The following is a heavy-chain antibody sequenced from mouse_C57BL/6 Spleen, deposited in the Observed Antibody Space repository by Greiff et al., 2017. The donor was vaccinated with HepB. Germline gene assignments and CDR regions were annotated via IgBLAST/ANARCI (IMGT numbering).Heavy chain of an antibody. CDR3: ARGNLSDGRQPFAY. V-gene: IGHV1-55*01. J-gene: IGHJ3*01. CDR2: IYPGSGST. CDR1: GYTFTSYW. D-gene: IGHD1-1*01. Sequence: QVQLQQPGAELVKPGASVKMSCKASGYTFTSYWITWVKQRPGQGLEWIGDIYPGSGSTNYNEKFKSKATLTVDTSSSTAYMQLSSLTSEGSAVYYCARGNLSDGRQPFAYWGQGTLVTVSA.